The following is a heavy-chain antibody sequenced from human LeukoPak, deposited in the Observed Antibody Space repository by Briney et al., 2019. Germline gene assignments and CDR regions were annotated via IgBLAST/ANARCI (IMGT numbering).Heavy chain of an antibody. V-gene: IGHV3-30-3*01. J-gene: IGHJ4*02. CDR2: ISYDGSNK. CDR3: AKGLMVRGWGFDY. D-gene: IGHD3-10*01. CDR1: GFTFSSYA. Sequence: PGGSLRLSCAASGFTFSSYAMHWVRQAPGKGLEWVAVISYDGSNKYYADPVKGRFTISRDNSKNTLYLQMNSLRAEDTAVYYCAKGLMVRGWGFDYWGQGTLVTVSS.